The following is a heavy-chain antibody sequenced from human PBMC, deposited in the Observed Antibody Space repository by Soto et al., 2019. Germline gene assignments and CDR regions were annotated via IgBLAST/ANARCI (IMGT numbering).Heavy chain of an antibody. CDR2: IYYTGLS. J-gene: IGHJ4*02. CDR3: ASHSSHWPFFDF. D-gene: IGHD6-13*01. CDR1: GGSISSYY. Sequence: QVQLQESGPGLVKPSETLSLTCTVSGGSISSYYWSWIRQPPGKGLEWIGYIYYTGLSNSNPSLNSAVTMSVDTSKNQFSLKLSSVTAADTAVYYCASHSSHWPFFDFWGQGTLVTVSS. V-gene: IGHV4-59*01.